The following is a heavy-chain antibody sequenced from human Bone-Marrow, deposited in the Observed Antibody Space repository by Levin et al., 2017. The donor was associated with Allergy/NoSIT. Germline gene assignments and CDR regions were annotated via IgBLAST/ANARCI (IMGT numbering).Heavy chain of an antibody. CDR1: GFNFSTYN. Sequence: PGGSLRLSCAASGFNFSTYNMNWVRQAPGKALEWVSSINSGSTDIYYANSLKGRFTISRDNAENSLYLQMNGLRAGDTAVYYCARDRTYGILRNYGMDVWGQGTTVTVSS. V-gene: IGHV3-21*01. J-gene: IGHJ6*02. D-gene: IGHD3-9*01. CDR2: INSGSTDI. CDR3: ARDRTYGILRNYGMDV.